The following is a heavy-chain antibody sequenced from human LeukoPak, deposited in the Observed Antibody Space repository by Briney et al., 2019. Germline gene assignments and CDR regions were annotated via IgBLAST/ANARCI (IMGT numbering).Heavy chain of an antibody. J-gene: IGHJ4*02. CDR2: ISSSSSYI. Sequence: KPGGSLRLSCAASGFTFSSCSMNWVRQAPGKGLEWVSSISSSSSYIYYADSVKGRFTISRDNARNSLYLQMNSLRAEDTAVYYCARDWKGYADYWGQGTLVTVSS. V-gene: IGHV3-21*01. D-gene: IGHD5-12*01. CDR1: GFTFSSCS. CDR3: ARDWKGYADY.